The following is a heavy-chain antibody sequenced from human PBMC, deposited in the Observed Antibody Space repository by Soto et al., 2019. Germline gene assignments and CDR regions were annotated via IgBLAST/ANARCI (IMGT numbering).Heavy chain of an antibody. CDR3: ARAWHRLRVVVPAAPGVWFDP. D-gene: IGHD2-2*01. V-gene: IGHV1-69*01. CDR2: IIPIFGTA. J-gene: IGHJ5*02. Sequence: QVQLVQSGAEVKKPGSSVKVSCKASGGTFSSYAISWVRQAPGQGLEWMGGIIPIFGTANYAQKFQGRVTITADESTSTAYMELSSLRSEATAVYYCARAWHRLRVVVPAAPGVWFDPWGQGTLVTVSS. CDR1: GGTFSSYA.